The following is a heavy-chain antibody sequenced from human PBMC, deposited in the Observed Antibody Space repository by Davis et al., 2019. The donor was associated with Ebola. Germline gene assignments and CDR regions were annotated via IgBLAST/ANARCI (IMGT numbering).Heavy chain of an antibody. D-gene: IGHD4-17*01. V-gene: IGHV3-30*03. Sequence: PGGSLRLSCAASGFTFSSYGIHWVRQAPGKGLVWVAVISFDGTYKFYADSVKGRFTISRDNSKNTVYLEMNSLRVEETGVYYCARGTTFGDHEVSFDHWGQGTLVTVSS. J-gene: IGHJ4*02. CDR1: GFTFSSYG. CDR3: ARGTTFGDHEVSFDH. CDR2: ISFDGTYK.